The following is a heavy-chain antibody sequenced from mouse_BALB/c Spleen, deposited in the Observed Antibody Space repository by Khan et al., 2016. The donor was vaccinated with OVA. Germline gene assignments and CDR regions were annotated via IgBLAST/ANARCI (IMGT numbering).Heavy chain of an antibody. CDR2: ILPASGST. Sequence: VQLQESGAEVMKPGASVKISCKATGYTFSSYWIEWVKQRPGHGLEWIGEILPASGSTNYNEKFKGKATFTADTSSNTAYMQLSSLTSEDSAVYYCERTACYFDNWGQGTTLTVAS. CDR3: ERTACYFDN. CDR1: GYTFSSYW. V-gene: IGHV1-9*01. J-gene: IGHJ2*01.